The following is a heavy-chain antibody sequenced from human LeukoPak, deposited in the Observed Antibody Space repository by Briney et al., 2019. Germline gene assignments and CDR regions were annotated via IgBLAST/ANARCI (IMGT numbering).Heavy chain of an antibody. CDR2: IWYGGSKT. Sequence: GRSLRLSCAASGFTFNNYGFHWVRQAPGKGLEWVAVIWYGGSKTYYVDSVKGRFTISRDNSKNTVYLQMNSLRAEDTAMYYCARDGSGGAYAWFDPWGQGTLVTVSS. V-gene: IGHV3-33*01. CDR3: ARDGSGGAYAWFDP. D-gene: IGHD2-15*01. J-gene: IGHJ5*02. CDR1: GFTFNNYG.